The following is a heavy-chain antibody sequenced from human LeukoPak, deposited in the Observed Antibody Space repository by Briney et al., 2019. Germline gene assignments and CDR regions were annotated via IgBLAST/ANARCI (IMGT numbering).Heavy chain of an antibody. Sequence: GASLRLSCAASGFAFIFYAMSWLRQPPGKVLECVSTINANSGTTSYSAAGRGRFTISRDNSKKTLYLQVDALRADDTATYYSAKPVSGGLAVTADWFHPWGQGTLVVVSS. CDR2: INANSGTT. CDR3: AKPVSGGLAVTADWFHP. J-gene: IGHJ5*01. CDR1: GFAFIFYA. V-gene: IGHV3-23*01. D-gene: IGHD6-19*01.